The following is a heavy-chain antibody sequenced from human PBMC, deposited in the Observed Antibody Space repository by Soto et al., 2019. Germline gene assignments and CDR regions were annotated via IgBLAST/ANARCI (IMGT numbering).Heavy chain of an antibody. Sequence: SETLSLTCAVYGGSFSGYYWSWIRQPPGKGLEWIGEINHSGSTNYNPSLKSRVTISVDTSKNQFSLKLSSVTAADTAVYYCARDRGYCSGGSCYSFDYWGQGTLVTVSS. CDR2: INHSGST. CDR1: GGSFSGYY. D-gene: IGHD2-15*01. V-gene: IGHV4-34*01. J-gene: IGHJ4*02. CDR3: ARDRGYCSGGSCYSFDY.